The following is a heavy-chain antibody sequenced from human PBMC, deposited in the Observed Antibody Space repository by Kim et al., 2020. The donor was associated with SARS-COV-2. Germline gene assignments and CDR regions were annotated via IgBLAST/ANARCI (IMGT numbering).Heavy chain of an antibody. D-gene: IGHD6-19*01. CDR2: ISYDGSNK. J-gene: IGHJ4*02. V-gene: IGHV3-30*04. CDR3: ARDVNRWAVAGRKLHDY. CDR1: GFTFSSYA. Sequence: GGSLRLSCAASGFTFSSYAMHWVRQAPGKGLEWVAVISYDGSNKYYADSVKGRFTISRDNSKNTLYLQMNSLRAEDTAVYYCARDVNRWAVAGRKLHDYWGQGTLVTVSS.